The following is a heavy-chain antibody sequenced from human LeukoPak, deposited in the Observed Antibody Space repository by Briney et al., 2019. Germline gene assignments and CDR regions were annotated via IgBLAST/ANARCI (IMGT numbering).Heavy chain of an antibody. D-gene: IGHD2-2*02. Sequence: SETLSLTCAVYGGSFSGYYWSWIRQPPGKGLEWIGEINHSGSTNYNPSLKSRVTISVDTSKNQFSLKLSSVTAADTAVYYCARGRRYQLLYPHRWFDPWGQGTLVTVSS. CDR3: ARGRRYQLLYPHRWFDP. CDR2: INHSGST. V-gene: IGHV4-34*01. J-gene: IGHJ5*02. CDR1: GGSFSGYY.